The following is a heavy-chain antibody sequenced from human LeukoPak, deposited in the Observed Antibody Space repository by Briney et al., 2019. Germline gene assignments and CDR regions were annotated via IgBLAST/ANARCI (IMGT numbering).Heavy chain of an antibody. CDR3: ARGSDITGPQDAFDI. CDR2: ISYDGSNK. D-gene: IGHD1-20*01. V-gene: IGHV3-30-3*01. Sequence: HPGGSLRLPCAASGFTFSSYAMHWVRQAPGKGLEWVAVISYDGSNKYYADSVKGRFTISRDNSKNTLYLQMNSLRAEDTAVYYCARGSDITGPQDAFDIWGQGTMVTVSS. CDR1: GFTFSSYA. J-gene: IGHJ3*02.